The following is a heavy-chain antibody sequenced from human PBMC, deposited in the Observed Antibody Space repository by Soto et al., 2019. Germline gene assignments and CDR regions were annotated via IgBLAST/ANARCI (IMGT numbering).Heavy chain of an antibody. V-gene: IGHV3-48*02. Sequence: LVESGGGLVQPGGSLRLSCEASGLTFSTYGFNWVRQAPGKGLEWVLYITSSTTIYYADSVRGRFTTSRDNAKNSLYLQMNSLRDEDTAVYYSARQRNGAGDVWGQGTTVTVSS. D-gene: IGHD1-1*01. CDR1: GLTFSTYG. J-gene: IGHJ6*02. CDR2: ITSSTTI. CDR3: ARQRNGAGDV.